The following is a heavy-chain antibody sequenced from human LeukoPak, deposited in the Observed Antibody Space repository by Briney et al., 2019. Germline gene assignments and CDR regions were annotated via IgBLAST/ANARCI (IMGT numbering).Heavy chain of an antibody. D-gene: IGHD5-24*01. J-gene: IGHJ3*02. Sequence: ASVKVPCKASGGTFSSYAISWVRQAPGQGLEWMGRIIPILGIANYAQKFQGRVTITADKSTSTAYMELSSLRSEDTAVYYCARGLMATILGEVHDDAFDIWGQGTMVTVSS. CDR2: IIPILGIA. CDR3: ARGLMATILGEVHDDAFDI. CDR1: GGTFSSYA. V-gene: IGHV1-69*04.